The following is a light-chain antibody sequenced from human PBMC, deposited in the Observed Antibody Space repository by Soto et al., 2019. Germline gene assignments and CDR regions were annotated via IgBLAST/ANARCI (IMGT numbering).Light chain of an antibody. V-gene: IGLV2-14*03. CDR2: NVY. J-gene: IGLJ3*02. Sequence: QSALTQPASVSGSPGQSITIFCTGTSSDIGIYNFVSWYQQHPGKAPKLMIYNVYSRPSGVSSRFSGSKSGNTASLTVSGLQAEDEADYHCSSYGGNDWVFGGGTKLTVL. CDR3: SSYGGNDWV. CDR1: SSDIGIYNF.